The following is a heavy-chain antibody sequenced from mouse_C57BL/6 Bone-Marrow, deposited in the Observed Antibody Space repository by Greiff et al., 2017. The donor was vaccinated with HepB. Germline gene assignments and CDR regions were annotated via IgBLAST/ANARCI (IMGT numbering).Heavy chain of an antibody. V-gene: IGHV5-6*01. CDR2: ISSGGSYT. CDR1: GFTFSSYG. Sequence: EVKLVESGGDLVKPGGSLKLSCAASGFTFSSYGMSWVRQTPDKRLEWVATISSGGSYTYYPDSVKGRFTISRDNAKNTLYLQMSSLKSEDTAMYYCARQLTGTSAYWGQGTLVTVSA. CDR3: ARQLTGTSAY. J-gene: IGHJ3*01. D-gene: IGHD4-1*01.